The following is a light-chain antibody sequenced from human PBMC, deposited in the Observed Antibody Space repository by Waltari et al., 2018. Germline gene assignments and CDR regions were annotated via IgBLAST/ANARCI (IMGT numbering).Light chain of an antibody. Sequence: IQMTQSPSSVSASVGDRVTITCRASQDLHTWLAWYQQTPGKAPKLLIQGASSLQSGVPSRFSGSGSGTDFTLTISSLQPEDVATYYCQQANSFPFTFGPGTKVDIK. CDR3: QQANSFPFT. CDR1: QDLHTW. J-gene: IGKJ3*01. CDR2: GAS. V-gene: IGKV1-12*01.